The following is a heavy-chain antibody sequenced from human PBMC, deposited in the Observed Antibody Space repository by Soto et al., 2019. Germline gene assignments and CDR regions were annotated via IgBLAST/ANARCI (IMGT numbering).Heavy chain of an antibody. CDR3: DSGSCTLVTMDG. J-gene: IGHJ6*04. CDR1: GGSISSVGYD. Sequence: QVQLQESGPGLVKPSQTLSLTCTVSGGSISSVGYDWSWIRQHPGKGLEWIGYIYYSGSTYYNPSLKSRGTVSVDTFKNQFSMKLSAVTAADTAVYYCDSGSCTLVTMDGRGKGTTVTVSS. V-gene: IGHV4-31*03. D-gene: IGHD3-10*01. CDR2: IYYSGST.